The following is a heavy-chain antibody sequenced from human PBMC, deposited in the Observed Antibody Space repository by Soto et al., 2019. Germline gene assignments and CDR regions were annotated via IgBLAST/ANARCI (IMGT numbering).Heavy chain of an antibody. J-gene: IGHJ4*02. CDR2: IKSKTDGETT. CDR1: GFTFTNAW. D-gene: IGHD5-18*01. V-gene: IGHV3-15*01. Sequence: EVQLVESGGGLVKPGGSLRLSCAASGFTFTNAWMSWVRQASGKGLGWVGRIKSKTDGETTDYAAPVKGRFTISRDDSKNTLYLHMSSLQTEDTALYYCTTDFKGDTAVDYWGQGTLVTVSS. CDR3: TTDFKGDTAVDY.